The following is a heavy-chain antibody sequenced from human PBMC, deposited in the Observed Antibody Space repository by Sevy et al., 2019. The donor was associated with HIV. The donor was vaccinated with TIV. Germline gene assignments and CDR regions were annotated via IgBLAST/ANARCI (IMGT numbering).Heavy chain of an antibody. Sequence: GGSLRLSCAASGFTFSTYSMHWVRQAPGKGLEWVALISFDGSNKYYADSVKGRFTISRDNSKNTLYLQMNSLRAEDTAIYFCARDLRGAHCIGGSSYLHYWGQGTLVTVSS. CDR2: ISFDGSNK. J-gene: IGHJ4*02. V-gene: IGHV3-30-3*01. CDR3: ARDLRGAHCIGGSSYLHY. D-gene: IGHD2-15*01. CDR1: GFTFSTYS.